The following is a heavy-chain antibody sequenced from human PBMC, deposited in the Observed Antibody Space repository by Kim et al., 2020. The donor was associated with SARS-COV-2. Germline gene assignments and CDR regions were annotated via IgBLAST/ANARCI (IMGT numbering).Heavy chain of an antibody. D-gene: IGHD3-16*01. CDR3: ASGFEGFDY. V-gene: IGHV4-31*02. CDR2: GST. J-gene: IGHJ4*02. Sequence: GSTYYNPTLKSRVTMSVDTSKNQFSLKLGSVTAADTAVYYCASGFEGFDYWGQGTLVTVSS.